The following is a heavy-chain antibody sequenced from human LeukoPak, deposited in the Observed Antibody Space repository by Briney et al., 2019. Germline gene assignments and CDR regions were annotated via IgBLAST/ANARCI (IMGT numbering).Heavy chain of an antibody. CDR2: IYHSGST. CDR1: GGSISSGGYS. J-gene: IGHJ4*02. Sequence: SETLSLTCAVSGGSISSGGYSWSWIRQPPGKGLEWIGYIYHSGSTYYNPSLKSRVTISVDTSKNQFSLKLSSVTAADTAVYYCARNSGYDYWGQGTLVTVSS. V-gene: IGHV4-30-2*01. CDR3: ARNSGYDY. D-gene: IGHD3-10*01.